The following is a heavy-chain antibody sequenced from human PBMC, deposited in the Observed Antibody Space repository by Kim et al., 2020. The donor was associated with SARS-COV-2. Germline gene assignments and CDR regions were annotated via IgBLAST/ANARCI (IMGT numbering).Heavy chain of an antibody. CDR1: GGSISSGSYY. J-gene: IGHJ4*02. Sequence: SETLSLTCTVSGGSISSGSYYWSWIRQPAGKGLEWIGRIYTSGSTNYNPSLKSRVTISVDTSKNQFSLKLSSVTAADTAVYYCARDVGSYSYGEEAFDYWGQGTLVTVSS. CDR3: ARDVGSYSYGEEAFDY. D-gene: IGHD5-18*01. CDR2: IYTSGST. V-gene: IGHV4-61*02.